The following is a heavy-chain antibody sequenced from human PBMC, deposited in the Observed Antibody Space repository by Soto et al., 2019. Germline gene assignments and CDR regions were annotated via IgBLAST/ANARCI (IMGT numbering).Heavy chain of an antibody. CDR3: ARGGYSGSSLYYYYGMDV. J-gene: IGHJ6*02. D-gene: IGHD1-26*01. V-gene: IGHV4-28*03. CDR1: GYSISSGNW. Sequence: SETLSLTCAVSGYSISSGNWWGWSRQPPGKGLEWIGYIYYSGSTNYNPSLKSRVTISVDTSKNQFSLKLSSVTAADTAVYYCARGGYSGSSLYYYYGMDVWGQGTTVTVSS. CDR2: IYYSGST.